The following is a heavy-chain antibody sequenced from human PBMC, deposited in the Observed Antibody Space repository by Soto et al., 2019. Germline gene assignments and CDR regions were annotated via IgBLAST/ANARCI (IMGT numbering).Heavy chain of an antibody. D-gene: IGHD6-19*01. CDR2: ISSNGGST. CDR1: GFTFSSYA. V-gene: IGHV3-64*01. CDR3: ARSPPYTTGWTLY. J-gene: IGHJ1*01. Sequence: GGSLRLSCAASGFTFSSYAMHWVRQAPGKGLEYVSAISSNGGSTYYANSVKGRFTISRDNSKNTLYLQMGSLTSEDTAVYYCARSPPYTTGWTLYWGQGTQVTVSS.